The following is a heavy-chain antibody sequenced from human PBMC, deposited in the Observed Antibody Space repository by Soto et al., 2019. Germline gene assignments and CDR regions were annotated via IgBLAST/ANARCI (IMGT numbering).Heavy chain of an antibody. J-gene: IGHJ5*02. CDR3: ARIQNWGYLRVTNWFDP. Sequence: SGPTLVNPTETLTLTCTVSGFSLSNARMGVSWIRQPPGKPLEWLAHIFSTDEKSYSTSLKSRLTISKDTSKSQVVLTMTNMDPVDTATYYCARIQNWGYLRVTNWFDPWGQGTLVTVSS. V-gene: IGHV2-26*01. CDR1: GFSLSNARMG. CDR2: IFSTDEK. D-gene: IGHD7-27*01.